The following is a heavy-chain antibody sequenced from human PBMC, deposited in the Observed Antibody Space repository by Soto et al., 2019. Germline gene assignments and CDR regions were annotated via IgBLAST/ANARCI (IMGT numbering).Heavy chain of an antibody. CDR2: ISSSSSYI. CDR3: ARDSVGQEEYYDFWSGPDY. D-gene: IGHD3-3*01. Sequence: EVQLVESGGGLAKPGGSLRLSCAASGFTFSSYSMNWLRQAPGTGLEWVSSISSSSSYIYYADAVKGRFTISRDNAKDPLYLHMNGLRAEDTAVYYCARDSVGQEEYYDFWSGPDYWGQGTLVTVS. V-gene: IGHV3-21*01. J-gene: IGHJ4*02. CDR1: GFTFSSYS.